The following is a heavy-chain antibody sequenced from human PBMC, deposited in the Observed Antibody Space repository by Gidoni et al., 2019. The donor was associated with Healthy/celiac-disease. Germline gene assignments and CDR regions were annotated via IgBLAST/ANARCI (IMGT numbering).Heavy chain of an antibody. D-gene: IGHD2-15*01. CDR3: ARDLSVVVAATLLNWFDP. Sequence: QVQLVQSGAEVKKPGSSVKVSCKASGGTFSSYTISWVRQGPGQGLEWMGRIIPILGIANYAQKFQGRVTITADKSTSTAYMELSSLRSEDTAVYYCARDLSVVVAATLLNWFDPWGQGTLVTVSS. CDR2: IIPILGIA. J-gene: IGHJ5*02. CDR1: GGTFSSYT. V-gene: IGHV1-69*08.